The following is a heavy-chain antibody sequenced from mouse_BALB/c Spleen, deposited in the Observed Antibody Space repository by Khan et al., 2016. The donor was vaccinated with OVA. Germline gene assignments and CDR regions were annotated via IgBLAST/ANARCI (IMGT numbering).Heavy chain of an antibody. Sequence: VQLKESGPGLVKPSQSLSLTCSVTGYSITGGYYWNWIRQFPGNKLEWMGYITYDGSNNYNPSLRNRISITRDTSKNQFFLKLNSVTTEDTATYYCARVDYDGAWFTYWGQGTLVTVSA. CDR3: ARVDYDGAWFTY. V-gene: IGHV3-6*01. D-gene: IGHD2-4*01. J-gene: IGHJ3*01. CDR1: GYSITGGYY. CDR2: ITYDGSN.